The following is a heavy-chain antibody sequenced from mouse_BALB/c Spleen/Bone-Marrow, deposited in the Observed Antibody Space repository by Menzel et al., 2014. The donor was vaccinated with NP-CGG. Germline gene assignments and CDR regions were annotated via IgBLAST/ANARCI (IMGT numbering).Heavy chain of an antibody. CDR2: ISSGSGTI. J-gene: IGHJ1*01. V-gene: IGHV5-17*02. CDR1: GFTFSSFG. Sequence: EVHLVESGGGLVQPGGSRKLSCAASGFTFSSFGMHWVRRAPEKGLEWVAYISSGSGTIYYADSVKGRFTISRDNPKNTLFLQMTSLRSDDTAMYYCARGHYGSSYGYFDVWGAGTTVTVSS. D-gene: IGHD1-1*01. CDR3: ARGHYGSSYGYFDV.